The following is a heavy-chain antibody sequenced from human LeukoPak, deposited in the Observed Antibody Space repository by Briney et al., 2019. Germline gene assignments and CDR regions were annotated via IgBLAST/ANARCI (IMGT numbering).Heavy chain of an antibody. J-gene: IGHJ4*02. CDR2: IRSKAYGGTT. CDR1: GFTFGDYA. V-gene: IGHV3-49*03. CDR3: TRGPWELLRFDY. D-gene: IGHD1-26*01. Sequence: GGSLRLSCTASGFTFGDYAMSWFRQAPGKGLEGVGFIRSKAYGGTTEYAASVNGRFTISRDDSKSITYLQMNSLKTEDTAVYYCTRGPWELLRFDYWGQGTLVTVSS.